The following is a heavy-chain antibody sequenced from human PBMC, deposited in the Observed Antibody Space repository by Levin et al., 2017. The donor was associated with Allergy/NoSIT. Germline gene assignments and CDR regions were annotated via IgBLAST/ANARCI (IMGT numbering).Heavy chain of an antibody. CDR3: ARERGFIAARDAFDS. D-gene: IGHD6-6*01. V-gene: IGHV3-33*01. CDR2: IWYDGSNK. Sequence: GGSLRLSCAASGFTFSSYGMHWVRQAPGKGLEWVAVIWYDGSNKYYADSVKGRFTISRDNSKNTLYLQMNSLRAEDTAVYYCARERGFIAARDAFDSWGQGTMVTVSS. J-gene: IGHJ3*02. CDR1: GFTFSSYG.